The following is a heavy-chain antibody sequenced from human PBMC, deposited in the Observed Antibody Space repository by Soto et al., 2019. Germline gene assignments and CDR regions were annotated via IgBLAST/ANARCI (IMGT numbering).Heavy chain of an antibody. Sequence: PSETLSLTCTFSGGSIISSSYYWGWIRQPPGKGLEWIGSIYYSGSTYYNPSLKSRVTISVDTSKNQFSLKLSSVTAADTAVYYCARQPRRDYPYYYGMDVWGQGTTVTV. CDR3: ARQPRRDYPYYYGMDV. CDR1: GGSIISSSYY. J-gene: IGHJ6*02. CDR2: IYYSGST. D-gene: IGHD4-17*01. V-gene: IGHV4-39*01.